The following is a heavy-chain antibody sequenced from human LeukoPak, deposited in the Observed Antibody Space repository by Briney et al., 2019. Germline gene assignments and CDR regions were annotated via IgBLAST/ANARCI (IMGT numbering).Heavy chain of an antibody. CDR1: GYTFTGYY. CDR3: AREGGFVVYYFDY. D-gene: IGHD3-16*02. CDR2: INPNSGGT. J-gene: IGHJ4*02. V-gene: IGHV1-2*02. Sequence: ASVKVSCKASGYTFTGYYMHWVRQAPGQELEWMGWINPNSGGTNYAQKFQGRVTMTRDTSISTAYMELSRLRSDDTAVYYCAREGGFVVYYFDYWGQGTLVTVSS.